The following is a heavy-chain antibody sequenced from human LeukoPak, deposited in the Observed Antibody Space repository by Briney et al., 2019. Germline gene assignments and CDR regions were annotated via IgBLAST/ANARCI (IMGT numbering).Heavy chain of an antibody. CDR1: GGSLSSTTHY. CDR3: ARQGIDSSDDYYYYGMDV. Sequence: SETLSLTCTVSGGSLSSTTHYWGWIRQPPGKGLEWIGNVFHSGSTSYNPSLKSRVTISVDTSKTQFSLKLSSVTAADTAVYYCARQGIDSSDDYYYYGMDVWCQGTTVTVSS. V-gene: IGHV4-39*01. D-gene: IGHD2-15*01. J-gene: IGHJ6*02. CDR2: VFHSGST.